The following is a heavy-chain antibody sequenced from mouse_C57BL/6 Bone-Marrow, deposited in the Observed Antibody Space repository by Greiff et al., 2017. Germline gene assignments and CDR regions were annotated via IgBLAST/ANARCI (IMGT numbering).Heavy chain of an antibody. CDR1: GYSITSGYY. V-gene: IGHV3-6*01. CDR2: ISYDGSN. Sequence: DVKLVESGPGLVKPSQSLSLTCSVTGYSITSGYYWNWIRQFPGNKLEWMGYISYDGSNNYNPSLKNRISITRDTSKNQFFLKLNSVTTEDTATXYCARREYFDYWGQGTTLTVSS. J-gene: IGHJ2*01. CDR3: ARREYFDY.